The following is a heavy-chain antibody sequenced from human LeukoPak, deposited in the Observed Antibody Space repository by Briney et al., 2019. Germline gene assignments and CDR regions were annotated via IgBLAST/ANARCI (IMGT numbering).Heavy chain of an antibody. CDR3: ARGGIPYYYYGMDV. V-gene: IGHV4-59*01. D-gene: IGHD3-16*01. CDR2: IYYSGGT. CDR1: GGSISSYY. Sequence: SETLSLTCTVSGGSISSYYWSWIRQPPGKGLEWIGYIYYSGGTNYNPSLKSRVTISVDTSKNQFSLKLSSVTAADTAVYYCARGGIPYYYYGMDVWGQGPRSPSP. J-gene: IGHJ6*02.